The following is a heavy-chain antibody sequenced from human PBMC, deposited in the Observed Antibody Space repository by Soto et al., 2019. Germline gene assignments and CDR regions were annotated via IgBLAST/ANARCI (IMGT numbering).Heavy chain of an antibody. J-gene: IGHJ4*02. CDR2: IKSDGSST. Sequence: GGSLRLSCVASGFPFSDYYMTWIRQVPGKGLVWVSRIKSDGSSTSYADSVKGRFSISRDNAKNTVYLQMKSLRAEDTALYYLVRDQDTYGQAVFDSWGQETLVTVSS. V-gene: IGHV3-74*01. CDR1: GFPFSDYY. D-gene: IGHD2-15*01. CDR3: VRDQDTYGQAVFDS.